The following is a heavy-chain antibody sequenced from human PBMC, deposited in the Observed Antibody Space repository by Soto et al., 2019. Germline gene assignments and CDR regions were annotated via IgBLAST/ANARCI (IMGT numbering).Heavy chain of an antibody. CDR1: GGSISSGAYY. CDR2: ISYSGST. CDR3: ARALVVTIIKVDYFDF. J-gene: IGHJ4*02. D-gene: IGHD2-21*02. V-gene: IGHV4-31*03. Sequence: SETLSLTCIVSGGSISSGAYYWSWIRQHPGKGLEWIGYISYSGSTYYSPSLKSRVAISLDTSKNQFSLQLNAVTAADTAVYYCARALVVTIIKVDYFDFCGQGALVTVSS.